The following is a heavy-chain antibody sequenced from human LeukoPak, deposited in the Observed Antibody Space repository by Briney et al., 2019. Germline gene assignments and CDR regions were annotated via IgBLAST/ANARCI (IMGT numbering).Heavy chain of an antibody. CDR2: ISPDGNSA. Sequence: GVLRLSCAASGFTFNRYWMHWVRQAPGKGLVWVSRISPDGNSATYADSVKGRFTISRDNAKNTLYLQMNSLRAEDSAVYYCVSLDGVYYYHMDVWGQGTMVIVSS. D-gene: IGHD3/OR15-3a*01. CDR3: VSLDGVYYYHMDV. CDR1: GFTFNRYW. V-gene: IGHV3-74*03. J-gene: IGHJ6*02.